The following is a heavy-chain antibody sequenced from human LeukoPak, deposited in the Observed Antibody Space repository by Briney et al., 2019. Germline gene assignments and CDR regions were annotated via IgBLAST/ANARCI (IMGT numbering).Heavy chain of an antibody. CDR3: ARDPVRSSMVRGVIMLFDY. V-gene: IGHV1-2*02. CDR2: INPKSGGT. Sequence: ASVKVSCKASGYTFNGYYMHWVRQAPGQGLEWMGWINPKSGGTNYAQKFQGRVTMTRDTSISTAYMELSRLRSDDTAVYYCARDPVRSSMVRGVIMLFDYWGQGTLVIVSS. J-gene: IGHJ4*02. D-gene: IGHD3-10*01. CDR1: GYTFNGYY.